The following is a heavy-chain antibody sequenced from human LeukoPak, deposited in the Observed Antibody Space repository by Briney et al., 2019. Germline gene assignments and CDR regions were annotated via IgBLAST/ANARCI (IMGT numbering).Heavy chain of an antibody. CDR3: ARDRPEDDFWSGYYSDY. D-gene: IGHD3-3*01. V-gene: IGHV4-4*07. CDR1: GGSISSYY. CDR2: IYTSGST. J-gene: IGHJ4*02. Sequence: SETLSLTCTVSGGSISSYYWSWIRQPAGKGLEWIGRIYTSGSTNYNPSLKSRVTMSVDTSKNQFSLKLSSVTAADTAVYSCARDRPEDDFWSGYYSDYWGQGTLVTVSS.